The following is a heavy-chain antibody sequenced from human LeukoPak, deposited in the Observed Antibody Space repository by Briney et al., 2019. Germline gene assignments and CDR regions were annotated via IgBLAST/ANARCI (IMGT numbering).Heavy chain of an antibody. J-gene: IGHJ4*02. CDR2: ISCVGGIT. Sequence: GGSLRLSCAASGFTFSSYAMSWVRQAPGKGLEWVAAISCVGGITYYADSVKGRFTISRDNSKNTLYLQMNSLSAEDTAVYYCAKDLGEGVRALPAVDYWGQGTLVTVSS. V-gene: IGHV3-23*01. CDR1: GFTFSSYA. CDR3: AKDLGEGVRALPAVDY. D-gene: IGHD1-26*01.